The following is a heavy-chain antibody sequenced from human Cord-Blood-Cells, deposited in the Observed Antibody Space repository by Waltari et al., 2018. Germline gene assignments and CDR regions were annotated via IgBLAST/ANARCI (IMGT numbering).Heavy chain of an antibody. CDR3: ARQRKWLRLGAFDI. Sequence: QVQLVQSGAEVKKPGSSVKVSCKASGGTFSSYAISWVRQAPGQGLEWMGRIIPILGIANYAQKFQGRVTITADKSTSTAYMELSSLRSEDTAVYYCARQRKWLRLGAFDIWGQGTMVTVSS. D-gene: IGHD5-12*01. J-gene: IGHJ3*02. CDR2: IIPILGIA. V-gene: IGHV1-69*09. CDR1: GGTFSSYA.